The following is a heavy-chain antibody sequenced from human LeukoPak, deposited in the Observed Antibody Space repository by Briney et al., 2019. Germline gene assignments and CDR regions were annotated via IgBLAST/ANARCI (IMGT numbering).Heavy chain of an antibody. Sequence: KPSETLSLTCAVYGGSFSGYYWSWIRQPPGKGLEWIGEINHSGSTNYNPSLKSRVTISVDASKNQFSLKVNSVTAADTAVYYCARMHGDYRDYLGQGTLVTVSS. V-gene: IGHV4-34*01. J-gene: IGHJ4*02. CDR3: ARMHGDYRDY. D-gene: IGHD4-17*01. CDR1: GGSFSGYY. CDR2: INHSGST.